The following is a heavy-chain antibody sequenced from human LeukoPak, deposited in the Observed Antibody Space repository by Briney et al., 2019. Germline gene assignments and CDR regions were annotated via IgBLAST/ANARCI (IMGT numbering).Heavy chain of an antibody. CDR1: GGSINSYY. V-gene: IGHV4-59*08. Sequence: SETLSLTCTVSGGSINSYYWSWIRQPPGKGLEWIGYIYYSGSTNYNPSLKSRVTISVDTSKNQFSLKLSSVTAADTAVYYCARRDSSGWTFDYWGQGTLVTVSS. D-gene: IGHD6-19*01. J-gene: IGHJ4*02. CDR2: IYYSGST. CDR3: ARRDSSGWTFDY.